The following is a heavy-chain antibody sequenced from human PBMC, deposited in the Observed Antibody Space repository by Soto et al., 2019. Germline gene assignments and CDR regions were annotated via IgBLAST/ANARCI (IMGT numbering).Heavy chain of an antibody. Sequence: SETLSRTYAVSGGSILGSHWWSWVRQPPGKGLEWIGEIYNSGSTNYNPSLKSRVTISVDKSKNQFSLKLSSVTAADTAVYYCARWVLEAARGFDPLGQGTLVTVSS. CDR3: ARWVLEAARGFDP. CDR1: GGSILGSHW. D-gene: IGHD6-13*01. V-gene: IGHV4-4*02. J-gene: IGHJ5*02. CDR2: IYNSGST.